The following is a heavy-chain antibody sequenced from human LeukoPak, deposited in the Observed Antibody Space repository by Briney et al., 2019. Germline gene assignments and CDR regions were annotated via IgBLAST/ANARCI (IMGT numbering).Heavy chain of an antibody. V-gene: IGHV3-30-3*01. Sequence: GGSLRLSYAASGFTFSNYHINWVRQAPGKGLEWVAVISYDGSKKYYADSVKGRFTISRDNSKNTLYLQMNSLRAEDTAVYYCAREGLGYCSSTSCSYWGQGTLVTVSS. CDR1: GFTFSNYH. D-gene: IGHD2-2*01. CDR2: ISYDGSKK. CDR3: AREGLGYCSSTSCSY. J-gene: IGHJ4*02.